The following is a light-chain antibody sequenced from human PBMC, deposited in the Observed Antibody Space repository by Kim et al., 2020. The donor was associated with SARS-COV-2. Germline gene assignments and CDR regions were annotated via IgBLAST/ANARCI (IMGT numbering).Light chain of an antibody. CDR3: SAWDDSLNANV. V-gene: IGLV1-44*01. Sequence: QPVLTQPPSASGTPGQRVTISCSGSDSNIGTNTVNWYQQIPGTAPKLLIYSNDHRPSGDPDRFSGSKSGTSASLAISGLQSGDEADYYCSAWDDSLNANVFGSGTKVTVL. J-gene: IGLJ1*01. CDR1: DSNIGTNT. CDR2: SND.